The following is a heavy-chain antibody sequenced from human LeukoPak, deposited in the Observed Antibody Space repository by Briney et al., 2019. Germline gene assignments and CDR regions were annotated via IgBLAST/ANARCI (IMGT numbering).Heavy chain of an antibody. CDR1: GYTFTSYG. V-gene: IGHV1-18*01. CDR3: ARFWTYCSSTSCYYYFDY. J-gene: IGHJ4*02. Sequence: GASVKVSCKASGYTFTSYGISWVRQAPGQGLEWMGWISAYNGNTNYAQKLQGRVTMTTDTSTSTAYMELRSLRSDDTAVYYCARFWTYCSSTSCYYYFDYWGQGTLATVSS. D-gene: IGHD2-2*01. CDR2: ISAYNGNT.